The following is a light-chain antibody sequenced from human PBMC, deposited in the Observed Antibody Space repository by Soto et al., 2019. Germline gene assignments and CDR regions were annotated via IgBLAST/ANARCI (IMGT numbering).Light chain of an antibody. CDR2: DAS. CDR3: QHAGT. J-gene: IGKJ4*01. V-gene: IGKV1-33*01. Sequence: DIQMTQSPSSLSASVGDRVTITCQASQAITNYLNWYQQKPGKAPKLLIYDASNLETGVPSRFSGSGSGTDFTFTISSLQAEDIATYYCQHAGTFGGGTKMEIK. CDR1: QAITNY.